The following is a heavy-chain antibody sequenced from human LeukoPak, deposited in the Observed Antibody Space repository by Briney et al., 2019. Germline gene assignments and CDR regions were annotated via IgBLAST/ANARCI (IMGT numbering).Heavy chain of an antibody. V-gene: IGHV3-7*01. CDR2: IKQDGSEK. CDR3: ARQYSSSRYRPGKHYYYYYMDV. CDR1: GFTFSSYW. Sequence: QTGGSLRLSCAASGFTFSSYWMSWVRQAPGKGLEWVANIKQDGSEKYYVDSVKGRFTISRDNAKNSVYLQMNSLRAEDTAVYYCARQYSSSRYRPGKHYYYYYMDVWGKGTTVTVSS. J-gene: IGHJ6*03. D-gene: IGHD6-13*01.